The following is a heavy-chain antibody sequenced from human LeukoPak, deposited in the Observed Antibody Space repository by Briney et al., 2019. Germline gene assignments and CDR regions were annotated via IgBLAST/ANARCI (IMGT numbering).Heavy chain of an antibody. D-gene: IGHD2-15*01. V-gene: IGHV3-23*01. CDR2: ISGSGGST. CDR1: GFTFSSYA. CDR3: AKGRGYCSGGSCWVNWFDP. J-gene: IGHJ5*02. Sequence: GGSLRLSCAASGFTFSSYAMSWVRQAPGKGLGWVSAISGSGGSTYYADSVKGRFTISRDNSKNTLYLQMNSLRAEDTAVYYCAKGRGYCSGGSCWVNWFDPWGQGTLVTVSS.